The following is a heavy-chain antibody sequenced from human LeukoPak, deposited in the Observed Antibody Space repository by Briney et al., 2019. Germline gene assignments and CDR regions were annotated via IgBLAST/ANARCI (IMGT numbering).Heavy chain of an antibody. CDR2: IYSGGDT. J-gene: IGHJ3*02. CDR1: GFTFSITY. Sequence: GGSLRLSCAASGFTFSITYMAWVRQAPGKGLEWVSVIYSGGDTHYADSVKGRFTISRDDSKNTLYPQMNSLRAEDTAVYYCARDSLAFNIWGQGTMVTVSS. CDR3: ARDSLAFNI. V-gene: IGHV3-53*01.